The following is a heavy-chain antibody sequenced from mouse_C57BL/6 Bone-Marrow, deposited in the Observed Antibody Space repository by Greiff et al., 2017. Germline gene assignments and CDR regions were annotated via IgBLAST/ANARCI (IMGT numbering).Heavy chain of an antibody. CDR1: GYAFSSSW. CDR2: IYPGDGDT. J-gene: IGHJ3*01. V-gene: IGHV1-82*01. CDR3: ARRDYYGY. Sequence: QVQLQQSGPELVKPGASVKISCKASGYAFSSSWMNWVKQRPGKGLEWIGRIYPGDGDTNYNGKFKGKATLTADKSSSTAYMQLSSLTSEDSAVYFCARRDYYGYWGQGTLVTVSA. D-gene: IGHD1-1*01.